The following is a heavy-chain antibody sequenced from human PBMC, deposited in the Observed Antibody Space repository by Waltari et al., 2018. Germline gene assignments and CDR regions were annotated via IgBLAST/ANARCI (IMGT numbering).Heavy chain of an antibody. CDR1: GFTVSSNY. CDR3: ARDPIGGVAAGAFDI. V-gene: IGHV3-53*02. J-gene: IGHJ3*02. CDR2: IYSGGST. D-gene: IGHD3-3*01. Sequence: EVQLVETGGGLIQPGGSLRLSCAASGFTVSSNYMSWVRQAPGKGLEGVSVIYSGGSTYYADAVKGRFTSSRDNSKNTLYLQMNSLRAEDTAVYYCARDPIGGVAAGAFDIWGQGTMVTVSS.